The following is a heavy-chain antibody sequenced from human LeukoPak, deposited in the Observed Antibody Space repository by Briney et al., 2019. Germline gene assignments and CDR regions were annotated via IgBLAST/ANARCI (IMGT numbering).Heavy chain of an antibody. CDR2: IYYSGST. D-gene: IGHD3-10*01. V-gene: IGHV4-59*01. CDR3: ARVNYYGSGSYYKD. J-gene: IGHJ4*02. CDR1: GGSTSSYY. Sequence: SETLSLTCTVSGGSTSSYYWSWIRQPPGKGLEWIGYIYYSGSTNYNPSLKSRVTISVDTSKNQFSLKLSSVTAADTAVYYCARVNYYGSGSYYKDWGQGTLVTVSS.